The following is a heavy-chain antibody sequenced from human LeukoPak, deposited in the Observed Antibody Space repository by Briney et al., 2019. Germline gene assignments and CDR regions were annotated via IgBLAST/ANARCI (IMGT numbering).Heavy chain of an antibody. CDR2: ISYDGSNK. V-gene: IGHV3-30*03. Sequence: GGSLRLSCAASGFTFSSYSIHWVRQAPGKGLEWVAVISYDGSNKYYADSVKGRFTISRDNSKNTLYLEMNSLRTEDTAVYYCASGADNWYFDLWGRGTLVTVSS. CDR1: GFTFSSYS. J-gene: IGHJ2*01. D-gene: IGHD3-10*01. CDR3: ASGADNWYFDL.